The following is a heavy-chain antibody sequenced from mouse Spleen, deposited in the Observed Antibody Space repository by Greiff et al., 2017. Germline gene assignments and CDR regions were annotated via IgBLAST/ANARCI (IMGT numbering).Heavy chain of an antibody. J-gene: IGHJ4*01. CDR2: INPSNGGT. V-gene: IGHV1-53*01. Sequence: QVHVKQSGAELVKPGASVKLSCKASGYTFTSYYMYWVKQRPGQGLEWIGEINPSNGGTNFNEKFKSKATLTVDKSSSTAYMQLSSLTSEDSAVYYCARGAMDYWGQGTSVTVSS. CDR1: GYTFTSYY. CDR3: ARGAMDY.